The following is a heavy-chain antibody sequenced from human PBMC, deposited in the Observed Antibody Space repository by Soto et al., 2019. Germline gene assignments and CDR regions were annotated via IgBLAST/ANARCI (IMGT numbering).Heavy chain of an antibody. CDR1: GGSISSGGYS. V-gene: IGHV4-30-2*01. CDR3: ARGQVVAAQH. D-gene: IGHD2-15*01. Sequence: QLQLQESGSGLVKPSQTLSLTCAVSGGSISSGGYSWYWIRQPPGKGLEWIGYIYHSGSTYYNPSLKSRVTISVDTSKNQCSLKRSSVTAADTAVYYCARGQVVAAQHWGQGTLVTVSS. J-gene: IGHJ4*02. CDR2: IYHSGST.